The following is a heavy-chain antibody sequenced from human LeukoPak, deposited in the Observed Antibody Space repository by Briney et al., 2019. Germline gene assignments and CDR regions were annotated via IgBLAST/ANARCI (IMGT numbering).Heavy chain of an antibody. CDR1: GYSISSGCY. Sequence: PSETLSLTCTVSGYSISSGCYWGWIRQPPGKGLEWIGSIYHSGSTYYNPSLKSRVTISVDTSKNQFSLKLSSVTAADTAVYYCATSYSSSWYSFDYWGQGTLVTVSS. J-gene: IGHJ4*02. V-gene: IGHV4-38-2*02. CDR3: ATSYSSSWYSFDY. D-gene: IGHD6-13*01. CDR2: IYHSGST.